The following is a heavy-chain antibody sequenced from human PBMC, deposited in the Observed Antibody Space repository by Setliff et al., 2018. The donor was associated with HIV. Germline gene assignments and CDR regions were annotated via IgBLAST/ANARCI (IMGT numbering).Heavy chain of an antibody. Sequence: GGSLRLSCAASGFTFSTYMMHWVRQAPGQGLVWVSRIHNDGRTTLYADSVKGRFTISRDTAKNTLFLQLNSLRAEDTAVYYCARDDYFQHWGQGTQVTVSS. V-gene: IGHV3-74*01. CDR1: GFTFSTYM. CDR2: IHNDGRTT. CDR3: ARDDYFQH. J-gene: IGHJ1*01.